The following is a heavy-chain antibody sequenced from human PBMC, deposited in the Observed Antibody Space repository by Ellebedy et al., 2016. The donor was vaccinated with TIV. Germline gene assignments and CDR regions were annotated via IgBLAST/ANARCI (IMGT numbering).Heavy chain of an antibody. Sequence: ASVKVSCXASGYTFTSYGISWVRQAPGQRLEWMGWINAGNGNTKYSQKFQGRVTITADESTSTAYMELSSLRSEDTAVYYCARGFDIWGQGTMVTVSS. CDR2: INAGNGNT. CDR3: ARGFDI. J-gene: IGHJ3*02. V-gene: IGHV1-18*01. CDR1: GYTFTSYG.